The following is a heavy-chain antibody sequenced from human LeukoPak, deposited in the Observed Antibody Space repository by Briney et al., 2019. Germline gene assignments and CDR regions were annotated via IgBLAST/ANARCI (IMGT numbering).Heavy chain of an antibody. CDR3: ARAGYDILTAADWFDP. D-gene: IGHD3-9*01. V-gene: IGHV4-39*07. Sequence: PSETLSLTCTVSGGSISSSSYYWGWIRQPPGKGLEWIGSIYYSGSTNYNPSLKSRVTISVDTSKNQFSLKLSSVTAADTAVYYCARAGYDILTAADWFDPWGQGTLVTVSS. CDR2: IYYSGST. CDR1: GGSISSSSYY. J-gene: IGHJ5*02.